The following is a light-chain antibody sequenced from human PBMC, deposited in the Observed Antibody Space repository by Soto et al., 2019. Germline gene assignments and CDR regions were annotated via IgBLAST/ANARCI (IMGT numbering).Light chain of an antibody. V-gene: IGLV2-8*01. CDR2: EVT. CDR3: SSYAGSNNRYVL. CDR1: SSDVGAYNY. J-gene: IGLJ2*01. Sequence: QSALTQPPSASGSPGQSVTISCTGTSSDVGAYNYVSWYQQHPGKAPKLMIYEVTKRPSGVPDRFSGSKSGNTASLTVSGLQAEDEADYYCSSYAGSNNRYVLFGGGTKLTVL.